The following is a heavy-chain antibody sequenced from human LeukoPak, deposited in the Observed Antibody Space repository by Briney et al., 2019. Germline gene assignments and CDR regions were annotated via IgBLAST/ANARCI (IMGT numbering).Heavy chain of an antibody. V-gene: IGHV4-59*01. D-gene: IGHD5-18*01. Sequence: LETLSLTCTVSGGSISSYYWSWIRQPPGKGLEWIGYIYYSGSTNYNPSLKSRVTISVDTSKNQFSLKLSSVTAADTAVYYCARSGYSYGPYYFDYWGQGTLVTVSS. CDR2: IYYSGST. J-gene: IGHJ4*02. CDR1: GGSISSYY. CDR3: ARSGYSYGPYYFDY.